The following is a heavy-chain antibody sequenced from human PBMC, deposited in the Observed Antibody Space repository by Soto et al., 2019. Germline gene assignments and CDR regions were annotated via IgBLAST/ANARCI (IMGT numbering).Heavy chain of an antibody. D-gene: IGHD6-19*01. Sequence: EVQLLESGGGLVQPGGSLRLSCAASGFTFSSYAMSWVRQAPGKGLEWVSAISGSGGSTYYADSVKGRFTISRDNFKNTMYLQMNSLRAEDTAVYYCATVAGSIYYYYYGMDVWGQGTTVTVSS. CDR2: ISGSGGST. CDR1: GFTFSSYA. J-gene: IGHJ6*02. CDR3: ATVAGSIYYYYYGMDV. V-gene: IGHV3-23*01.